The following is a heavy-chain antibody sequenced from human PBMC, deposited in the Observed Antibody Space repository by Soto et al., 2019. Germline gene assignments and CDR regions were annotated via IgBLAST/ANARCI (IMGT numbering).Heavy chain of an antibody. V-gene: IGHV4-30-4*01. CDR3: ARGTGYYGSGSYYNEGNWFDP. D-gene: IGHD3-10*01. J-gene: IGHJ5*02. Sequence: QVQLQESGPGLVKPSQTLSLTCTVSGGSISSGDYYWSWIRQPPGKGLEWIGYIYYSGSTYYNPSLESRVTISVDTSKDQFSLKLSSVTAADTAVYYCARGTGYYGSGSYYNEGNWFDPWGQGTLVTVSS. CDR2: IYYSGST. CDR1: GGSISSGDYY.